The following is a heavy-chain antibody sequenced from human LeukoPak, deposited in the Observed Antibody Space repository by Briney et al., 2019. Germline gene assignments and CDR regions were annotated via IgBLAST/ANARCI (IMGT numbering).Heavy chain of an antibody. CDR2: IYPGDSDT. CDR1: GYSFTSYW. J-gene: IGHJ6*02. Sequence: GESLKISCKGSGYSFTSYWIGWVRQMPGKGLEWMGIIYPGDSDTRYSPSFQGQVTISADKSISTAYLQWSSLKASDTAMYYCARLRYCTNGVCNGMDVWGLGTTVTVSS. D-gene: IGHD2-8*01. V-gene: IGHV5-51*01. CDR3: ARLRYCTNGVCNGMDV.